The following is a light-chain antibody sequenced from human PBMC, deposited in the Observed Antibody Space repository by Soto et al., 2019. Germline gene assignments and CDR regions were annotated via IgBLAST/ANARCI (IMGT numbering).Light chain of an antibody. CDR3: QQYGSSPLT. V-gene: IGKV3-20*01. Sequence: EIVLTQSPGTLSLSPGERATLSLRASQSVSSSYLAWYQQKPGQAPRLLIYGASSRATGIPDRFSGSGSVTDFTLTISRLEPEDFAVYYCQQYGSSPLTFGGGTKVEIK. CDR1: QSVSSSY. J-gene: IGKJ4*01. CDR2: GAS.